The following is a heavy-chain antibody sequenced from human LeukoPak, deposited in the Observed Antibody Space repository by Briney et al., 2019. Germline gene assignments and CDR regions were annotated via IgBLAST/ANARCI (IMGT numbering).Heavy chain of an antibody. Sequence: GRSLRLSCAASGFTFSSYAMYWVRQAPGKGLEWVAVISYDGNNIYYADSVKGRFTISRDDSKNTLFLQMNSLRAEDTAVYYCARENNLATADWGQGTLVTVSS. CDR1: GFTFSSYA. J-gene: IGHJ4*02. D-gene: IGHD6-13*01. CDR3: ARENNLATAD. V-gene: IGHV3-30-3*01. CDR2: ISYDGNNI.